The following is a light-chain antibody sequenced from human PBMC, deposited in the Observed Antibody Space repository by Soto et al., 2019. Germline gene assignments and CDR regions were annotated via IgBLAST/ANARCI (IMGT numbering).Light chain of an antibody. J-gene: IGLJ2*01. CDR2: RDY. Sequence: SYELTQPLSVSVALGQTARITCGGSNIGSKSVHWYQKRPGQAPVVVMYRDYHRPSEIPERFSGSNSGNTATLTISRAQAGDEADYYCQVWDSTTAVLFGGGIQLTVL. CDR1: NIGSKS. CDR3: QVWDSTTAVL. V-gene: IGLV3-9*01.